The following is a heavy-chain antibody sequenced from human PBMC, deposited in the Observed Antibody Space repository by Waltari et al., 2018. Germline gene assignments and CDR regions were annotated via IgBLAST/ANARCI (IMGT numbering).Heavy chain of an antibody. D-gene: IGHD3-22*01. J-gene: IGHJ5*02. Sequence: EVQLVESGGDLVQPGRSLRLTCAASGFTFADYAMHWVRHVPGKGLEWVSGITKDRGAIDYADSVKGRFIISRDNAENSLYLQMNSLRAEDTAFYYCARDRGSGYYWGFGPWGQGTPVTVSS. CDR1: GFTFADYA. V-gene: IGHV3-9*01. CDR2: ITKDRGAI. CDR3: ARDRGSGYYWGFGP.